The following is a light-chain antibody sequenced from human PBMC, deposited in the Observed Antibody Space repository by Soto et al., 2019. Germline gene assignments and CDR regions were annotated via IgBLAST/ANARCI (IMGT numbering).Light chain of an antibody. CDR2: DAS. V-gene: IGKV1-5*01. J-gene: IGKJ1*01. Sequence: DIQMTQSPSTLSASVGDRVTITCRASQSISTWLAWYQQKPGKAPNLLIYDASSWESGVPSRFSGSGSGTEFTRALSSLQPDDFASYYCQQYNSYSFGQGTKVDVK. CDR1: QSISTW. CDR3: QQYNSYS.